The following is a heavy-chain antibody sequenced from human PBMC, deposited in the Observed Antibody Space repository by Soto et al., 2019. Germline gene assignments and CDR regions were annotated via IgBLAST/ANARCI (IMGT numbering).Heavy chain of an antibody. Sequence: QVQLQQWGAGLLKPSETLSLTCAVYGGSFSGYFWSWIRQPPGKGLEWIGEINHSGSTNFNPSLKSRVTISVDTSKNQFSLKLSSVTAADTAVYYCARGRGQISLYCYYGMDVWGQGTTVTVSS. CDR3: ARGRGQISLYCYYGMDV. CDR2: INHSGST. J-gene: IGHJ6*02. V-gene: IGHV4-34*01. D-gene: IGHD3-10*01. CDR1: GGSFSGYF.